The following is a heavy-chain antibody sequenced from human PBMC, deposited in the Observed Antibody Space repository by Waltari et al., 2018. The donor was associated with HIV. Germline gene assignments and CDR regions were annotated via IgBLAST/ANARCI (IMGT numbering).Heavy chain of an antibody. V-gene: IGHV5-10-1*01. CDR3: ARHFSGVVPADRNWFDP. CDR1: GYSFTSYW. J-gene: IGHJ5*02. Sequence: EVQLVQSGAEVKKPGESLRISCKGSGYSFTSYWISWVRQMPGKGLEWMGRIDPSDSYTNYSPSFQGHVTISADKSISTAYLQWSSLKASDTAMYYCARHFSGVVPADRNWFDPWGQGTLVTVSS. CDR2: IDPSDSYT. D-gene: IGHD2-2*01.